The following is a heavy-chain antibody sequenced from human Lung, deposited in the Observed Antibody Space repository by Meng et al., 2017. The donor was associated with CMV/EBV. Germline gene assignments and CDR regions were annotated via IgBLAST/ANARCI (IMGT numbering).Heavy chain of an antibody. V-gene: IGHV3-30-3*01. CDR2: ISYDGSNK. Sequence: VQLVGCGGGVVQPGRSLRLSCAASGFTFSSYAMHWVRQAPGKGLEWVAVISYDGSNKYYADSVKGRFTISRDNSKNTLYLQMNSLRAEDTAVYYCARGQWHSLDYWGQGTLVTVSS. CDR3: ARGQWHSLDY. D-gene: IGHD6-19*01. CDR1: GFTFSSYA. J-gene: IGHJ4*02.